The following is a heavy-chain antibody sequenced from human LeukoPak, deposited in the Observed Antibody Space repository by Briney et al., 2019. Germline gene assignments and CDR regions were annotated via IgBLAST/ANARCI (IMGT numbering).Heavy chain of an antibody. CDR2: IYSGGST. Sequence: GGSLRLSCAASGFTVSSNHMSWVRQAPGKGLEWVSVIYSGGSTYYADSVKGRFTISRDNSKNTLYLQMNSLRAEDMAVYYCARLSGDRAFDYWGQGTLVTVSS. CDR1: GFTVSSNH. D-gene: IGHD2-15*01. J-gene: IGHJ4*02. V-gene: IGHV3-53*01. CDR3: ARLSGDRAFDY.